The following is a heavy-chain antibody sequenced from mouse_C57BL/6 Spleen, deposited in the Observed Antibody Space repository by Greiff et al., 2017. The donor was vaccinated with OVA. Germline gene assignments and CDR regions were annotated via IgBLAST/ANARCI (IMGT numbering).Heavy chain of an antibody. V-gene: IGHV1-64*01. CDR3: AKNRNYDYCFAY. Sequence: QVQLQQPGAELVKPGASVKLSCKASGYTFTSYWMHWVKQRPGQGLEWIGMIHPNSGSTNYNEKFKSKATLTVDKSSSTAYMQLSSLTSEDSAVYYCAKNRNYDYCFAYWGQGTLVTVSA. D-gene: IGHD2-4*01. CDR1: GYTFTSYW. CDR2: IHPNSGST. J-gene: IGHJ3*01.